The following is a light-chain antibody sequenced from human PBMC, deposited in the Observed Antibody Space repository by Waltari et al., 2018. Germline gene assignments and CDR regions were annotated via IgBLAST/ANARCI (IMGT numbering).Light chain of an antibody. CDR1: ALPKKY. J-gene: IGLJ2*01. CDR2: EDS. CDR3: DSTDSSGNHSYVV. Sequence: SYELTQPPSVSVSPGQTARITCPGDALPKKYAYWYQQKSGQAPVLVIDEDSKRPPGLPERFSGSNSGTMATLTISGAQVEDEADYYCDSTDSSGNHSYVVFGGGTKLTVL. V-gene: IGLV3-10*01.